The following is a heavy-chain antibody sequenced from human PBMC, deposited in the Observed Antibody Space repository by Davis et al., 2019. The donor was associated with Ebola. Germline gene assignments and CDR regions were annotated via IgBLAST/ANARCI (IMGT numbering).Heavy chain of an antibody. V-gene: IGHV4-34*01. CDR1: GGSFSGYY. CDR2: INHSGST. CDR3: ARDLWSGGYDRYNWFDP. D-gene: IGHD5-12*01. Sequence: GSLRLSCAVYGGSFSGYYWSWIRQPPGKGLEWIGEINHSGSTNYNPSLKSRVTISVDTSKNQFSLKLSSVTAADTAVYYCARDLWSGGYDRYNWFDPWGQGTLVTVSS. J-gene: IGHJ5*02.